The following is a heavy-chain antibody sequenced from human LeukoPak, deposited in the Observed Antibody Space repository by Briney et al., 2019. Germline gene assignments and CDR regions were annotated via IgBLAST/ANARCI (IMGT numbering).Heavy chain of an antibody. Sequence: GGSLRLSCAASGFTFSSYAIHWVRQAPGKGLEWVAIISYDGSNKYYADSVKGRFTISRDNSKNTLYLQMNSLRAEDTAVYYCARDHSPPGRHPTKLGLDYWGQGTLVTVSS. CDR1: GFTFSSYA. CDR3: ARDHSPPGRHPTKLGLDY. CDR2: ISYDGSNK. D-gene: IGHD7-27*01. V-gene: IGHV3-30*04. J-gene: IGHJ4*02.